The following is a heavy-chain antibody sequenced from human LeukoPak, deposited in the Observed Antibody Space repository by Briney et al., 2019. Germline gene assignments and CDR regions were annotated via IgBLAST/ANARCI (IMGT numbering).Heavy chain of an antibody. Sequence: ASVKVSRKASGYTFTSYGISWVRQAPGQGLEWMGWISAYNGSTNYAQKLQGRVTMTTDTSTSTAYMELRSLRSDDTAVYYCARDRKAMVRGVTFDYWGQGTLVTVSS. J-gene: IGHJ4*02. CDR1: GYTFTSYG. CDR2: ISAYNGST. D-gene: IGHD3-10*01. V-gene: IGHV1-18*01. CDR3: ARDRKAMVRGVTFDY.